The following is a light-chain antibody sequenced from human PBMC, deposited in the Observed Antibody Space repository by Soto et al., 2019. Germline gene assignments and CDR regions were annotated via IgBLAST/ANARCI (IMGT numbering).Light chain of an antibody. CDR2: KSS. V-gene: IGKV1-5*03. Sequence: DIQMTQSPSTLSASVGDRVTITCRASQSIDKWLAWYQSKPGKAPKLLIYKSSILQTGVPSRFSGSGSVTEFTLTINSLQPDDVGSYFCQQYRRFSWTFGQGTKVEIK. J-gene: IGKJ1*01. CDR3: QQYRRFSWT. CDR1: QSIDKW.